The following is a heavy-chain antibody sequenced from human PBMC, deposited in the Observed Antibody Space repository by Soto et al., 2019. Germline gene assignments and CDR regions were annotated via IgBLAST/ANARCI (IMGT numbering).Heavy chain of an antibody. CDR1: GFTFSSYS. D-gene: IGHD3-16*01. CDR2: ISSSSRYI. CDR3: AREVGDYYFAY. Sequence: GGSLRLSCAASGFTFSSYSMNWVRQAPGKGLEWVSSISSSSRYIYYADSVKGRFTISRDNAKNSLYLQMNSLRAEDTAVYYCAREVGDYYFAYWGKGTLVTVSS. V-gene: IGHV3-21*01. J-gene: IGHJ4*02.